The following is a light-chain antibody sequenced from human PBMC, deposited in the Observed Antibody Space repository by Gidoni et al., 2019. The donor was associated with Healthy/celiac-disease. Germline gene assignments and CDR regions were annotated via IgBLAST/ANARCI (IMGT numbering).Light chain of an antibody. J-gene: IGKJ1*01. CDR2: KAS. V-gene: IGKV1-5*03. Sequence: DIQMTQSPSTLSASVGDRVTITCRASQSISSWLAWYQQKPGKAPKLLIYKASSLESGVPSRFIGSGSGTEFTLTISSLQPDDFATYYCQQYNSYRTFGQWTQVELK. CDR3: QQYNSYRT. CDR1: QSISSW.